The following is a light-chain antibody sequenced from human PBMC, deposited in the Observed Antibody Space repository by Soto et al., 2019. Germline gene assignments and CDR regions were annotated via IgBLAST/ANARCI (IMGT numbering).Light chain of an antibody. Sequence: QSALTQPPSVSGSPGQSFTISCTGTSSDVGSYNRVSWYQQPPGTAPKLLIFEVSNRPSGVPDRFSGSKSGNTASLTISGLQAEDEADYYCSSFTSSSTRVFGGGTKLTVL. J-gene: IGLJ3*02. CDR2: EVS. CDR1: SSDVGSYNR. CDR3: SSFTSSSTRV. V-gene: IGLV2-18*02.